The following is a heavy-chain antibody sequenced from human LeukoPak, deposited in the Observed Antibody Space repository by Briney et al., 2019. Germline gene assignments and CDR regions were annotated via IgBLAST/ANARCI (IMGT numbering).Heavy chain of an antibody. Sequence: ASVKVSCEASGYTFTSYDINWVRQATGQGLEWMGWMNPNSGNTGYAQKFQGRVTMTRNTSISTAYMELSSLRSEDTAVYYCARLPYSSGRRSYWGQGTLVTVSS. J-gene: IGHJ4*02. V-gene: IGHV1-8*01. CDR2: MNPNSGNT. CDR3: ARLPYSSGRRSY. D-gene: IGHD6-19*01. CDR1: GYTFTSYD.